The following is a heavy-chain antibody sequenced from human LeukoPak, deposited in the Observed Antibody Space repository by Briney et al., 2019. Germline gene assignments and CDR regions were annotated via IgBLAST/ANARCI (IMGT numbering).Heavy chain of an antibody. J-gene: IGHJ4*02. V-gene: IGHV4-4*07. CDR2: IYTSGST. CDR3: ARGAMTTVKTYYFDY. D-gene: IGHD4-11*01. CDR1: GGSISSYY. Sequence: SETLSLTCTGSGGSISSYYWSWIRQPAGKGLEWIGRIYTSGSTNYNPSLKSRVTMSVDTSKNQFSLKLSSVTAADTAVYYCARGAMTTVKTYYFDYWGQGTLVTVSS.